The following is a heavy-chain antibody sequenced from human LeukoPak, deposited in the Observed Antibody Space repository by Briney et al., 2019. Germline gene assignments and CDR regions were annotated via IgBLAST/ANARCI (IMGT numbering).Heavy chain of an antibody. CDR2: IGGSGIRL. V-gene: IGHV3-23*01. J-gene: IGHJ4*02. CDR3: ARDSRWALFDS. D-gene: IGHD5-24*01. Sequence: GGSLRLSCAASGFTFSSYGMHWVRQAPGKGLEWVSGIGGSGIRLYYADSVKGRFTISRDNSKNTVYLRLSSLTVEDTAEYYCARDSRWALFDSWGQGTLVTVSS. CDR1: GFTFSSYG.